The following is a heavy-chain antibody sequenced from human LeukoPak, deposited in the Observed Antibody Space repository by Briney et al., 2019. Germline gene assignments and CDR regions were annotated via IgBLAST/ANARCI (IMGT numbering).Heavy chain of an antibody. CDR3: AREAPRFDYCMDV. J-gene: IGHJ6*02. V-gene: IGHV3-74*01. CDR2: INSDGSST. Sequence: PGGSLRLSCAASGFTFSSYWMHWVRHAPGKGLVWVSRINSDGSSTTYADSAKGRFTISRDNPKNTLYLQMNSVRAEDPAVYYCAREAPRFDYCMDVWGQGTTVTVSS. D-gene: IGHD3-3*01. CDR1: GFTFSSYW.